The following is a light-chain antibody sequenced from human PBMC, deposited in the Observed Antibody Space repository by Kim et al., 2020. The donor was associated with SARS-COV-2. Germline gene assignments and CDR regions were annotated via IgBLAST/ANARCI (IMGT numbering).Light chain of an antibody. V-gene: IGKV3-11*01. CDR3: QQRSNWPT. CDR1: QSVSSY. Sequence: SLSPGERATLSCRSSQSVSSYLAWYQQKPGQAPRLLIYDASTRATGIPARFSGSGSGTDFTLTISSLEPEDFAVYYCQQRSNWPTFGPGTKVDIK. CDR2: DAS. J-gene: IGKJ3*01.